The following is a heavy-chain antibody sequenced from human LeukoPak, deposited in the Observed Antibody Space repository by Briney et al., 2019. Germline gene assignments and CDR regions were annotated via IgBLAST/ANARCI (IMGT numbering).Heavy chain of an antibody. CDR3: AREVVPSRGGYFDY. Sequence: TGGSLRLSCAAPGFTFSSYWMSWVRQAPGKGLEWVANIKQDGSEKYYVDSVKGRFTISRDNAKNSLYLQMNSLRAEDTAVYYCAREVVPSRGGYFDYWGQGTLVAVSS. CDR2: IKQDGSEK. J-gene: IGHJ4*02. D-gene: IGHD2-2*01. CDR1: GFTFSSYW. V-gene: IGHV3-7*01.